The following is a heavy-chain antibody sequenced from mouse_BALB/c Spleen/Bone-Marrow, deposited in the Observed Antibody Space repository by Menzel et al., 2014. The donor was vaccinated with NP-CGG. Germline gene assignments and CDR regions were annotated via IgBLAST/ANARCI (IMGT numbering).Heavy chain of an antibody. CDR2: IDPETGGT. D-gene: IGHD1-1*01. V-gene: IGHV1-15*01. CDR1: GYTFTDYE. CDR3: TREGYYGSSPAWFAY. Sequence: VKLMESGAELVRPGASVTLSCKASGYTFTDYEMHWVKQTPVHGLEWIGAIDPETGGTAYNQKFKGKATLTADKSSSTAYMELRRLTSEDSAVYYCTREGYYGSSPAWFAYWGQGTLVTVSA. J-gene: IGHJ3*01.